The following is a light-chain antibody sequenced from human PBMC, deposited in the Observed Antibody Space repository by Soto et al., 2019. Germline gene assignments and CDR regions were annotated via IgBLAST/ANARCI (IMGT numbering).Light chain of an antibody. Sequence: DIVLHLSPATLSLSPGERATLSCRASQGVSRGYLAWYHHKPGQAPSLLTYEASMRATGVPDRFTGSGSGTDFTLTVSRLEPEDFAVFYGQQYAHSPVTVGGGTKV. V-gene: IGKV3-20*01. CDR3: QQYAHSPVT. J-gene: IGKJ4*02. CDR1: QGVSRGY. CDR2: EAS.